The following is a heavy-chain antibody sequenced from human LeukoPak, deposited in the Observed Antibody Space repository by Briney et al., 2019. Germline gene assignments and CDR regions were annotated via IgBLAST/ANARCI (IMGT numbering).Heavy chain of an antibody. J-gene: IGHJ4*02. D-gene: IGHD6-13*01. CDR2: ITLSSTTI. V-gene: IGHV3-48*03. Sequence: GGSLRLSCAASEFTFSIYEMNWVRQAPGKGLEWISYITLSSTTIYYADSVKGRFTISRDNAKNSLYLQMNSLRAEDTAVYYCAREPTYTSSWYTSCDYWGQGTLVTVSS. CDR3: AREPTYTSSWYTSCDY. CDR1: EFTFSIYE.